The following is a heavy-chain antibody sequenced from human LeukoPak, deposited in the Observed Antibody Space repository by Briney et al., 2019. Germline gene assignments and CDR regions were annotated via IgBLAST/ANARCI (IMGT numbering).Heavy chain of an antibody. CDR1: GGSISSSSYY. J-gene: IGHJ5*02. Sequence: SETLSLTCTVSGGSISSSSYYWGWIRQPPGKGLEWIGEINHSGSTNYNPSLKSRVTISVDTSKNQFSLKLSSVTAADTAVYYCARGRYDILTGYYGGPRRFNWFDPWGQGTLVTVSS. CDR3: ARGRYDILTGYYGGPRRFNWFDP. D-gene: IGHD3-9*01. V-gene: IGHV4-39*07. CDR2: INHSGST.